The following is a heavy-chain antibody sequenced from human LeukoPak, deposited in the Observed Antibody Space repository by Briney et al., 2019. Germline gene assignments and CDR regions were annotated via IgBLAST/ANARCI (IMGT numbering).Heavy chain of an antibody. CDR2: INPNSGGT. Sequence: GASVKVSCKASGYTFTGYYMHWVRHAPGQGLEWMGWINPNSGGTKYAQKFQGGVTMTRDTSISTAYMELSGLRSDDTAVYYCARQREITMIVVVMDYYYGMDVWGQGTTVTVSS. CDR3: ARQREITMIVVVMDYYYGMDV. J-gene: IGHJ6*02. V-gene: IGHV1-2*02. D-gene: IGHD3-22*01. CDR1: GYTFTGYY.